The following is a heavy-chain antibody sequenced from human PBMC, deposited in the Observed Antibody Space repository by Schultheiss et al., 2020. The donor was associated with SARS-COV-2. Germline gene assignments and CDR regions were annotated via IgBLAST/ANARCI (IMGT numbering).Heavy chain of an antibody. CDR3: AKTGDGPPYYYYYMDV. Sequence: GGSLRLSCAASGFTFSSYAMSWVRQAPGKGLEWVSAISGSGGSTYYADSVKGRFTISRDNSKNTLYLQMNSLRAEDTAVYYCAKTGDGPPYYYYYMDVWGKGTTVTVSS. CDR2: ISGSGGST. CDR1: GFTFSSYA. J-gene: IGHJ6*03. V-gene: IGHV3-23*01.